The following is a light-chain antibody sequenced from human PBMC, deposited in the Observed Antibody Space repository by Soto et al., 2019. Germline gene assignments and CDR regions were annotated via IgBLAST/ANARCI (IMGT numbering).Light chain of an antibody. Sequence: DIQMTQSPSSLSASVGDRVTITCQASQAINKDLTWYQQKPGQPPKLLIYGASILETGVPSRFSASGTGKHFTFTISRLQPENIATYYCQQYDNQPTFRQGPKLEMK. CDR3: QQYDNQPT. V-gene: IGKV1-33*01. CDR2: GAS. J-gene: IGKJ2*01. CDR1: QAINKD.